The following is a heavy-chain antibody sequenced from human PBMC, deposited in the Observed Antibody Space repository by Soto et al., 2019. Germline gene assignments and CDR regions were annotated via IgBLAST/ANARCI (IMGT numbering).Heavy chain of an antibody. CDR3: ARQIYDSDTGPNFQYYFDS. D-gene: IGHD3-22*01. CDR2: IYPGDSQT. CDR1: GYSFTSYW. Sequence: GESLKISCKGSGYSFTSYWIGWVRQMPGKGLEWMGIIYPGDSQTYYSPSFRGHVTISATKSITTAFLQWSSLRASDTAMYYCARQIYDSDTGPNFQYYFDSWGQGTPVTVSS. J-gene: IGHJ4*02. V-gene: IGHV5-51*01.